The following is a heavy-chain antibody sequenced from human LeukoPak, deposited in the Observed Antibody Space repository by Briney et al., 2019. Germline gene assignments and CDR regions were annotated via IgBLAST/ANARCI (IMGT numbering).Heavy chain of an antibody. J-gene: IGHJ4*02. Sequence: ASLKVTCKASGYTFTSYYMHWVRQAPGQGLEWMGIINPSGGSTSYAQKFQGRVAMTRDTSTSTVYMELSSLRSEDTAVYYCARDFRRGAAGTEAIDYWGQGTLVTVSS. CDR1: GYTFTSYY. D-gene: IGHD6-13*01. V-gene: IGHV1-46*01. CDR2: INPSGGST. CDR3: ARDFRRGAAGTEAIDY.